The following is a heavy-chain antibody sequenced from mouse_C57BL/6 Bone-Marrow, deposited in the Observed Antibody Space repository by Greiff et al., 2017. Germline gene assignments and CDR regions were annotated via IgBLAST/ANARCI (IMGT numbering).Heavy chain of an antibody. CDR2: IDPSDSYT. CDR1: GYTFTSYW. J-gene: IGHJ1*03. V-gene: IGHV1-50*01. Sequence: QVQLQQPGAELVKPGASVKLSCKASGYTFTSYWMQWVKQRPGQGLEWIGEIDPSDSYTNYNQKFKGKATLTVDTSSSTAYMQLSSLTSEDSAVYYCARDYYGSRLYFDVWGTGTTVTVSS. CDR3: ARDYYGSRLYFDV. D-gene: IGHD1-1*01.